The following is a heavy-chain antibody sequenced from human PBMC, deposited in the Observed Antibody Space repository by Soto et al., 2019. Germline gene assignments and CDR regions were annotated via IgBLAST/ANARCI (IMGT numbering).Heavy chain of an antibody. CDR2: IYYSGST. D-gene: IGHD2-15*01. CDR3: ARQGDISTWDMVVVVAGMPSYMDV. Sequence: SETLSLTCTVSGGAIGSSSYYWGGIRQLPGKGLEWIGSIYYSGSTYYNPSLKSRVTISVDTSKNQFSLKLSSVTAADTAVYYCARQGDISTWDMVVVVAGMPSYMDVWGKGTTVT. V-gene: IGHV4-39*01. J-gene: IGHJ6*03. CDR1: GGAIGSSSYY.